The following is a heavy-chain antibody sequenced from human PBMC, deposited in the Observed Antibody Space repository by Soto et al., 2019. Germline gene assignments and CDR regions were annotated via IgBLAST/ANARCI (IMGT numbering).Heavy chain of an antibody. Sequence: SQTLSLTCVISGCSVSRNRAAWNVVRQCPSRGLEWLGRTYYRSKWKNDYALSVNSRITINPDTSKNQFSLQLNSVTPEDTAVYYCVRGVDSSFDYWGQGTLVTVSS. J-gene: IGHJ4*02. CDR1: GCSVSRNRAA. CDR2: TYYRSKWKN. D-gene: IGHD6-13*01. CDR3: VRGVDSSFDY. V-gene: IGHV6-1*01.